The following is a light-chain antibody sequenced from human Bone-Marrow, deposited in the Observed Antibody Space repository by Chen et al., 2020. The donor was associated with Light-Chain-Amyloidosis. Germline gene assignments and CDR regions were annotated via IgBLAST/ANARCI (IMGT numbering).Light chain of an antibody. CDR2: EDD. J-gene: IGLJ3*02. CDR1: SGSIATNY. V-gene: IGLV6-57*01. CDR3: QSYQGSSQGV. Sequence: NFMLTQPHSVSQSPGKTVIISCTRSSGSIATNYVQWYQQRPGSSPTTVIYEDDQRPSGVPDRFSGSIDRSSNSASLAISGLKTEDEADYYCQSYQGSSQGVFGGGTKLTVL.